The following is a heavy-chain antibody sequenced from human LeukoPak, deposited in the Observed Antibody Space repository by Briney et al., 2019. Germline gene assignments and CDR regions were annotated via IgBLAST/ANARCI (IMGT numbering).Heavy chain of an antibody. CDR3: ARVRDYYDKTGYPHY. CDR2: INQDGSEK. V-gene: IGHV3-7*01. Sequence: PGGSLRLSCAASGFSFGTYWMSWVRQAPGKGLGWVANINQDGSEKYYVDSVKGRFTMSRDNAKNSLYLQMNSLRAEDTAVYYCARVRDYYDKTGYPHYWGQGTLVTVSA. J-gene: IGHJ4*02. D-gene: IGHD3-22*01. CDR1: GFSFGTYW.